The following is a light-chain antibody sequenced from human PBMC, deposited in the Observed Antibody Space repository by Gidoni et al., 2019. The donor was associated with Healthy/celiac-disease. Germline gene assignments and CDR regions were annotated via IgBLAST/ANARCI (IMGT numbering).Light chain of an antibody. CDR2: GKN. CDR3: NSRDSSGNLVV. J-gene: IGLJ2*01. CDR1: SLSSYY. Sequence: SSELTQDPAVSVAWGQTVRITCQGDSLSSYYASWYQQKPGPAPVLVIYGKNNRPSGIPDRFSGSSSGNTASLTITGSQAEDEADYYCNSRDSSGNLVVFGGGTKLTVL. V-gene: IGLV3-19*01.